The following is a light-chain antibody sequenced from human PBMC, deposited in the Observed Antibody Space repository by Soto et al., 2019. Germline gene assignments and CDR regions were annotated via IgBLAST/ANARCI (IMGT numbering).Light chain of an antibody. J-gene: IGKJ5*01. CDR3: QQYENIPT. V-gene: IGKV1-33*01. CDR1: QNINNY. Sequence: DIQMTHSPSSLSASVGGRFTITCQASQNINNYLNWYQQKPGRAPKLLIYDASNLEAGVPSRFRGSGSGTDFTFTISSLKPEDIATYYCQQYENIPTFGQGTRLEIK. CDR2: DAS.